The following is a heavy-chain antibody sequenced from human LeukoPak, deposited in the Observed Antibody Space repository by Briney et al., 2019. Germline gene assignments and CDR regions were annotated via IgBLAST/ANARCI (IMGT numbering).Heavy chain of an antibody. Sequence: KPSETLSLTCTVSGGSISSYYWSWIRLPPGKGLEWIGEIYLSGGTNYNPSLKSRVTISVDKSKNQFSLKLSSVTAADTALYYCAREGASRYFDYWGQGILVTVSS. J-gene: IGHJ4*02. CDR2: IYLSGGT. V-gene: IGHV4-59*12. CDR1: GGSISSYY. D-gene: IGHD4/OR15-4a*01. CDR3: AREGASRYFDY.